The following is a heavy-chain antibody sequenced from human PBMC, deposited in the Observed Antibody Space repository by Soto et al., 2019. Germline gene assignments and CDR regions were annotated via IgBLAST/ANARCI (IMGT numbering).Heavy chain of an antibody. CDR2: ISSSSSYI. CDR1: EFTFNNYN. Sequence: PGGSLRLSCVASEFTFNNYNMNLVRQAPGKGLEWVSYISSSSSYIYYADSVKGRFTISRYNAKNSLYLQMNSLRAEDTAVYYCARGGEQQLVAFEYWGQGTLVTVSS. V-gene: IGHV3-21*05. CDR3: ARGGEQQLVAFEY. D-gene: IGHD6-13*01. J-gene: IGHJ4*02.